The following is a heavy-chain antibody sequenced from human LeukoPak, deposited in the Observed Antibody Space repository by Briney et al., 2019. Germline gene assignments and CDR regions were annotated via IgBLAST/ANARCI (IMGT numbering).Heavy chain of an antibody. Sequence: PGGSLRLSCAASGFTFSSYAMSWVRQAPGKGLVWVSRINSDGSSTSYADSVKGRFTISRDNAKNTLYLQMNSLRAEDTAVYYCARGECGGDCVYYYYYYGMDVWGQGTTVTVSS. D-gene: IGHD2-21*02. CDR1: GFTFSSYA. V-gene: IGHV3-74*01. CDR2: INSDGSST. J-gene: IGHJ6*02. CDR3: ARGECGGDCVYYYYYYGMDV.